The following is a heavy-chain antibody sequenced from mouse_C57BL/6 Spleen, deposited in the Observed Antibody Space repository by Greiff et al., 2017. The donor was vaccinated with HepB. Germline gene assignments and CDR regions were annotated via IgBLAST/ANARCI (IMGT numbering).Heavy chain of an antibody. Sequence: EVKVVESGGDLVKPGGSLKLSCAASGFTFSSYGMSWVRQTPDKRLEWVATISSGGSYTYYPDSVKGRFTISRDNAKNTLYLQMSSLKSEDTAMYYCARHQMAPYAMDYWGQGTSVTVSS. CDR3: ARHQMAPYAMDY. CDR2: ISSGGSYT. CDR1: GFTFSSYG. J-gene: IGHJ4*01. V-gene: IGHV5-6*01.